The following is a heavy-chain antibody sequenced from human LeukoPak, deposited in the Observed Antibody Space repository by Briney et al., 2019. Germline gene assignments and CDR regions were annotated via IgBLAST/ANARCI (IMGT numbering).Heavy chain of an antibody. J-gene: IGHJ6*02. CDR3: ARTGTTQNYYYGMDV. CDR2: IIPILGIA. Sequence: SVKVSCKASGGTFSSYAIRWVRQAPGQGLEWMGRIIPILGIANYAQKFQGRVTITADKSTSTAYMELSSLRSEDTAVYYCARTGTTQNYYYGMDVWGQGTTVTVSS. CDR1: GGTFSSYA. V-gene: IGHV1-69*04. D-gene: IGHD1-1*01.